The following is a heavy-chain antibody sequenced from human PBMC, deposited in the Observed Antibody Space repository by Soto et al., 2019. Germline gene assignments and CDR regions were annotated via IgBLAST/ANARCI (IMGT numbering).Heavy chain of an antibody. J-gene: IGHJ4*02. D-gene: IGHD3-9*01. Sequence: SETLSLTCTVSGGSISSGDYYWSWIRQPPGKGLEWIGYIYCSGSTYYNPSLKSRVTISVDTSKNQFSLKLSSVTAADTAVYYCASVTIFYGIFDYWGQGTLVTVSS. CDR3: ASVTIFYGIFDY. CDR2: IYCSGST. V-gene: IGHV4-30-4*01. CDR1: GGSISSGDYY.